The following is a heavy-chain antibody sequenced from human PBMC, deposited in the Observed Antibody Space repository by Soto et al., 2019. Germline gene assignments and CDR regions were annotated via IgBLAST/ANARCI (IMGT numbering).Heavy chain of an antibody. CDR2: IIPIFGTA. CDR3: ARGQWLVRLGSRAGYFDY. CDR1: GGTFSSYA. Sequence: QVQLVQSGAEVKKPVSSVKVSCKASGGTFSSYASSWLRQAPGQGREWMGGIIPIFGTANYAQTFQGRVTITADASTSTAYMELSSLRSEDTAVYYCARGQWLVRLGSRAGYFDYWGQGTLVTVSS. D-gene: IGHD6-19*01. J-gene: IGHJ4*02. V-gene: IGHV1-69*01.